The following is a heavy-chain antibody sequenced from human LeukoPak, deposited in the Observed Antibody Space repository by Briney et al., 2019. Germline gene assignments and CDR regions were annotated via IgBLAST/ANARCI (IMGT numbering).Heavy chain of an antibody. D-gene: IGHD3-3*01. CDR2: MNPNSGNT. CDR3: ATAQPHYDFWSGYYTWVYYYYYMDV. CDR1: GYTFTSYD. J-gene: IGHJ6*03. Sequence: ASVKVSCKASGYTFTSYDINWVRQATGQGLEWMGWMNPNSGNTGYAQKFQGRVTMTRNTSISTAYMELSSPRSEDTAVYYCATAQPHYDFWSGYYTWVYYYYYMDVWGKGTTVTVSS. V-gene: IGHV1-8*01.